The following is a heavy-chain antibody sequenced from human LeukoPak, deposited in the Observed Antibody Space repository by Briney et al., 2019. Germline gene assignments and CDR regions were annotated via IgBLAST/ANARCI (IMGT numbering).Heavy chain of an antibody. D-gene: IGHD2-15*01. CDR3: AKRALYCSGGSCYFAEYFQH. J-gene: IGHJ1*01. CDR1: GFTFRSYA. V-gene: IGHV3-23*01. CDR2: ISGSGGST. Sequence: TGGSLRLSCAASGFTFRSYAMSWVRQAPGKGLEWVSAISGSGGSTYYADSVKGRFTISRDNSKNTLYLQMNSLRAEDTAVYYCAKRALYCSGGSCYFAEYFQHWGQGTLVTVSS.